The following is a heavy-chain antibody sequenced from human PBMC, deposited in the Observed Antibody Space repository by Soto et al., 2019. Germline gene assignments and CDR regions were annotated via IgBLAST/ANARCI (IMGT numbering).Heavy chain of an antibody. V-gene: IGHV3-23*01. CDR2: INYNGVGT. D-gene: IGHD3-10*01. Sequence: GGSLRLSCTGSGFTFNNFAMSWVRQAPGKGLEWASSINYNGVGTYYADSVKDRFTISRDNSKKTLFLLMNSLRAEDAAIYYCASSESYHKATYWGQGTVVTVSS. J-gene: IGHJ4*02. CDR3: ASSESYHKATY. CDR1: GFTFNNFA.